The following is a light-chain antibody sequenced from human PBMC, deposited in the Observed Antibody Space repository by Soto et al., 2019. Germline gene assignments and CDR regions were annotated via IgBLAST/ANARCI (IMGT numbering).Light chain of an antibody. Sequence: QAVVTQSSSASASLGSSVKLTCTLSSGHSSYIIAWHQQQTGKAPRYLMKLEGSGSYNKGSGVPDRFSGSSSGADRYLTISNLQFEDEADYYCETWDSNIWVFGGGTQLTVL. V-gene: IGLV4-60*02. J-gene: IGLJ3*02. CDR1: SGHSSYI. CDR3: ETWDSNIWV. CDR2: LEGSGSY.